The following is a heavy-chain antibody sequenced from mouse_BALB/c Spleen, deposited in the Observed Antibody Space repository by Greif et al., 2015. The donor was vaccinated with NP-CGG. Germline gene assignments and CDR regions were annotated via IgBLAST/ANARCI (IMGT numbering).Heavy chain of an antibody. V-gene: IGHV1-54*03. CDR1: GYAFTNYL. Sequence: LVESGAELVRPGTSVKVSCKASGYAFTNYLIEWVKQRPGQGLEWIGVINPGSGGTNYNEKFKGKATLTADKSSSTAVMQLSSLTSDDSAVYFGARGGEDDYFDYWGQGTTLTGSS. J-gene: IGHJ2*01. CDR3: ARGGEDDYFDY. CDR2: INPGSGGT.